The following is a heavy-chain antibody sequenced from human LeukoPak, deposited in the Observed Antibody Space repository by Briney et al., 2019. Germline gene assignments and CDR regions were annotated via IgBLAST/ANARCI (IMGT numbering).Heavy chain of an antibody. Sequence: SETLFLTCTVSGGSISSYYWSWIRQPPGKGLEWIGYIYYSGSTNYNPSLKSRVIISVDTSKNQFSLKLSSVTAADTAVYYCARHGLRYFDWLLSGVGWFDPWGQGTLVTVSS. J-gene: IGHJ5*02. CDR2: IYYSGST. CDR1: GGSISSYY. V-gene: IGHV4-59*08. D-gene: IGHD3-9*01. CDR3: ARHGLRYFDWLLSGVGWFDP.